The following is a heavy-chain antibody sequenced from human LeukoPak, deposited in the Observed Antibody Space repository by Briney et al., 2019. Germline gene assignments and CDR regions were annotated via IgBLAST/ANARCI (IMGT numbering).Heavy chain of an antibody. D-gene: IGHD2-2*01. CDR3: ARGPDIVVVPAAMPGQPKTYAFDI. Sequence: PGGSLRLSCVASGFTFSSYSMNWIRQPPGKGLEWIGEINHSGSTNYNPSLKSRVTISVDTSKNQFSLKLSSVTAADTAVYYCARGPDIVVVPAAMPGQPKTYAFDIWGQGTMVTVSS. V-gene: IGHV4-34*01. CDR1: GFTFSSYS. CDR2: INHSGST. J-gene: IGHJ3*02.